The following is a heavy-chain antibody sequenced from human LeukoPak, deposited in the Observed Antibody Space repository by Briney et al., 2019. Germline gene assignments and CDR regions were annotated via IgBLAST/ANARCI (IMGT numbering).Heavy chain of an antibody. J-gene: IGHJ4*02. D-gene: IGHD3-22*01. CDR2: IYYSGST. CDR3: ARAYYDSSGYYSPTVDY. CDR1: GGSISSSSYY. V-gene: IGHV4-61*01. Sequence: SETLSLTCTVSGGSISSSSYYWSWIRQPPGKGLEWIGYIYYSGSTNYNPSLKSRVTISVDTSKNQFSLKLSSVTAADTAVYYCARAYYDSSGYYSPTVDYWGQGTLVTVSS.